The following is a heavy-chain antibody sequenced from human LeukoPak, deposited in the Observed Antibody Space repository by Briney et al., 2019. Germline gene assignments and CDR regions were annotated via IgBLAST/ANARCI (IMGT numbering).Heavy chain of an antibody. CDR2: INPNSGGT. D-gene: IGHD3-22*01. Sequence: GASVTVSCKASGYTFTGYYMHWVRQAPGQGLEWMGWINPNSGGTNYAQKFQGRVTMTRDTSISTAYMELSRLRSDDTAVYYCARPYYYDSSGQYYFDYWGQGTLVTVSS. CDR1: GYTFTGYY. J-gene: IGHJ4*02. CDR3: ARPYYYDSSGQYYFDY. V-gene: IGHV1-2*02.